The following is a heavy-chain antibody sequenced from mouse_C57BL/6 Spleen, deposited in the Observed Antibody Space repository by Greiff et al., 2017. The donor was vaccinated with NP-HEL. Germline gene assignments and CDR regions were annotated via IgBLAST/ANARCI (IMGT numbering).Heavy chain of an antibody. CDR1: GYAFTNYL. CDR3: ARGGITTRYYYAMDY. Sequence: VQRVESGAELVRPGTSVKVSCKASGYAFTNYLIEWVKQRPGQGLEWIGVINPGSGGTNYNEKFKGKATLTADKSSSTAYMQLSSLTSEDSAVYFCARGGITTRYYYAMDYWGQGTSVTVSS. D-gene: IGHD2-4*01. CDR2: INPGSGGT. V-gene: IGHV1-54*01. J-gene: IGHJ4*01.